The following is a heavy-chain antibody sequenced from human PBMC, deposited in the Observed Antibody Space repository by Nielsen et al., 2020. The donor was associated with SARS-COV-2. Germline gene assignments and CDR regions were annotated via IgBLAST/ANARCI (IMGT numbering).Heavy chain of an antibody. D-gene: IGHD1-26*01. CDR1: GFTFSSYS. CDR3: ARDGVGEVWDYYYGMDV. V-gene: IGHV3-21*01. Sequence: GGSLRLSCAASGFTFSSYSMNWVRQAPGKGLEWVSSISSSSSYIYYADSVKGRFTISRDNAKNSLYLQMNSLRAEDTAVYYCARDGVGEVWDYYYGMDVWGQGTTVTVSS. J-gene: IGHJ6*02. CDR2: ISSSSSYI.